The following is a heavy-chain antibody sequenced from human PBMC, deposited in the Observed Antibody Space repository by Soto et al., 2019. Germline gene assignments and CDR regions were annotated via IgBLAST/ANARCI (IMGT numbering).Heavy chain of an antibody. D-gene: IGHD3-10*01. Sequence: EVQLVESGGGLVQPGGSLRLSCAASGFTFTTYWMSWVRQAPGKGLEWVANINQEGSEEYYVDSVKSRFTISRDNAKDSLYLQMSSLRDDDTAVYYCAKAPRGSGRDYYFDDWGQGTLITVSS. J-gene: IGHJ4*02. CDR2: INQEGSEE. CDR1: GFTFTTYW. CDR3: AKAPRGSGRDYYFDD. V-gene: IGHV3-7*05.